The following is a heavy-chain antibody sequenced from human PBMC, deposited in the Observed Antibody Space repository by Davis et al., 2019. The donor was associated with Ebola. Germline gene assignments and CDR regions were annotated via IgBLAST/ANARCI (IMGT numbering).Heavy chain of an antibody. V-gene: IGHV4-59*11. CDR2: IYFTGST. CDR3: ARDDLGFDS. Sequence: PSETLSLTCTVSGGSLNNHYWSWIRQPPGKGLEWIGYIYFTGSTTYNPSLKSRVTISRDTSKNQFSLNLSSVTAADTAVYYCARDDLGFDSWGQGTLVTVSS. J-gene: IGHJ4*02. CDR1: GGSLNNHY. D-gene: IGHD3-16*01.